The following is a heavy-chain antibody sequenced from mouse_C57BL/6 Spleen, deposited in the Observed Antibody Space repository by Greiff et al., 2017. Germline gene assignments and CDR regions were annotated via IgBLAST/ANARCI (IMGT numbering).Heavy chain of an antibody. CDR1: GYTFTDYE. V-gene: IGHV1-15*01. D-gene: IGHD1-1*01. J-gene: IGHJ1*03. CDR3: TREGTTVVEGYWYFDV. Sequence: QVQLQQSGAELVRPGASVTLSCKASGYTFTDYEMHWVKQTPVHGLEWIGAIDPETGGTAYNQKFKGKAILTADKSSSTAYMELRSLTSEDSAVYYCTREGTTVVEGYWYFDVWGTGTTVTVSS. CDR2: IDPETGGT.